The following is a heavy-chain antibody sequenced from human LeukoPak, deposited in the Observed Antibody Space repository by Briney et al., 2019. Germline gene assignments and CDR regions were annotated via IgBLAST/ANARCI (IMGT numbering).Heavy chain of an antibody. CDR2: ISGSGGST. J-gene: IGHJ4*02. CDR1: GFTFSSYA. CDR3: AKSRSVKYYYDSSGYYYGFDY. V-gene: IGHV3-23*01. Sequence: PGGSLRLSCAASGFTFSSYAMSWVRQAPGKGLEWVSAISGSGGSTYYADSVKGRFTISRDNSKNTLYLQMNSLRAEDTAVYYCAKSRSVKYYYDSSGYYYGFDYWGQGTLVTVSS. D-gene: IGHD3-22*01.